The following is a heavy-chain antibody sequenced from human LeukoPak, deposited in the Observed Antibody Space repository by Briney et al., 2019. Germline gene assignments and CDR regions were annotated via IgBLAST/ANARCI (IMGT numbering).Heavy chain of an antibody. D-gene: IGHD1-26*01. CDR1: GYTFTSYD. CDR2: MNPNSGNT. V-gene: IGHV1-8*01. J-gene: IGHJ4*02. CDR3: VRVRWELGRSFDY. Sequence: GASVKVSCKPSGYTFTSYDINWVRQATGQGLEWMGWMNPNSGNTGYAQKFQGRVTMTRNTSISTAYMELSSLRSEDTAVYYCVRVRWELGRSFDYWGQGTLVTVSS.